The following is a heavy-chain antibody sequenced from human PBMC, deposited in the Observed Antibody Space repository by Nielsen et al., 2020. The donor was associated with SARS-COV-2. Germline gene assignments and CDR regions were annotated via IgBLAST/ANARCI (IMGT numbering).Heavy chain of an antibody. CDR3: AKHRWGHFYDSIDY. J-gene: IGHJ4*02. Sequence: GKSLKISCAASGFTFNNYHMSWVRQAPEKGLEWVSSISGGDDSTYYADSVKGRFTISRDNSKNTLYLQMNSLRAEDTAVYYCAKHRWGHFYDSIDYWGQGNLVTVSS. D-gene: IGHD3-22*01. CDR1: GFTFNNYH. CDR2: ISGGDDST. V-gene: IGHV3-23*01.